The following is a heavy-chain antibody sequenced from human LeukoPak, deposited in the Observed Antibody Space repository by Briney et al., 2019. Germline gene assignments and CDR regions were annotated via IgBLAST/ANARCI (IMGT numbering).Heavy chain of an antibody. D-gene: IGHD2-15*01. Sequence: APVKVSCKASGYTFTGYYMHWVRQAPGQGLEWMGRINPNSGGTNYAQKFQGRVTTTRDTSISTAYMELSRLRSDDTAVYYCARMVVGATNWFDPWGQGTLVTVSS. CDR2: INPNSGGT. CDR3: ARMVVGATNWFDP. V-gene: IGHV1-2*06. CDR1: GYTFTGYY. J-gene: IGHJ5*02.